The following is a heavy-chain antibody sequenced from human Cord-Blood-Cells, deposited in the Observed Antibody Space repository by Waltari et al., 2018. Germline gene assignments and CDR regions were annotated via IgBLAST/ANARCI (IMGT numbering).Heavy chain of an antibody. J-gene: IGHJ4*02. V-gene: IGHV1-69*18. CDR3: ARGLDCSSTSCPSD. D-gene: IGHD2-2*01. CDR1: GGTCSSYA. CDR2: IIPIFGTA. Sequence: QVQLVQSGAEVKKPGSSVKVPCKASGGTCSSYAICGVRQAPGQGLGWMGRIIPIFGTANYEQKFQGRVTITADESTSTAYMELSSLRSEDTAVYYCARGLDCSSTSCPSDWGQGTLVTVSS.